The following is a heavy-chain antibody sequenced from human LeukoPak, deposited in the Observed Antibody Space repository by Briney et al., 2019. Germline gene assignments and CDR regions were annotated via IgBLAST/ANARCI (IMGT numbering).Heavy chain of an antibody. J-gene: IGHJ4*02. CDR3: AKDRTDFWCGYRFDY. Sequence: GGSLRLSCAASGFTFSSYAMSWVRQAPGKGLEWVSAISGSGGSTYYADSVKGRFTISRDNSKNTLYLQMNSLRAEDTAVYYCAKDRTDFWCGYRFDYWGQGTLVTVSS. V-gene: IGHV3-23*01. D-gene: IGHD3-3*01. CDR2: ISGSGGST. CDR1: GFTFSSYA.